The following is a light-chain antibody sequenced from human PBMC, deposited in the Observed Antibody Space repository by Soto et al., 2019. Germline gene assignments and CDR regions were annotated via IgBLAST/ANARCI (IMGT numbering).Light chain of an antibody. Sequence: EIVLTQSPATLSLSPGERATLSCRASQSVSSYLAWYQQKPGQAPRLLIYDVSNRATGIPARFSVSGSGTDFTLTISSLEPDDFAVYYCQQRSNWPRFTFGPGTKVDIK. J-gene: IGKJ3*01. CDR3: QQRSNWPRFT. V-gene: IGKV3-11*01. CDR2: DVS. CDR1: QSVSSY.